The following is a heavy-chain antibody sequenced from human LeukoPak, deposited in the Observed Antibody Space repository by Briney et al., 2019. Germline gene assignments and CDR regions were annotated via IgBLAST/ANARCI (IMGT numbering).Heavy chain of an antibody. J-gene: IGHJ4*02. D-gene: IGHD5-24*01. CDR2: IYSGGYET. Sequence: GESLKISCKGLGYSFSSYWNAWVRQRPGKGLEWMGIIYSGGYETRYGPSFQGKATISAESSTSTAYLQWSSLRAADTAMYYCARASRDGYNQNFDHWGQGTLVTVSS. CDR3: ARASRDGYNQNFDH. CDR1: GYSFSSYW. V-gene: IGHV5-51*01.